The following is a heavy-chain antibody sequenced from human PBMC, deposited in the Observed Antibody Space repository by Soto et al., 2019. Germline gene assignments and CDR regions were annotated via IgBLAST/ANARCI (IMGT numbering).Heavy chain of an antibody. CDR2: ISYGGNT. J-gene: IGHJ4*02. D-gene: IGHD2-15*01. Sequence: SETLSLTCTVSGGSIISGYWSWIRQPPGKGLEWIGYISYGGNTNYNPSLKSRVTMSVDTPKNQFSLRLSSVTTADTAVYYCAGLRGYAGSPIDYWGQGTLVTVSS. V-gene: IGHV4-59*01. CDR3: AGLRGYAGSPIDY. CDR1: GGSIISGY.